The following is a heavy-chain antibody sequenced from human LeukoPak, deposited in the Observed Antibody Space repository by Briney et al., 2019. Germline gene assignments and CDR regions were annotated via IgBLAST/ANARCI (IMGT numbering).Heavy chain of an antibody. D-gene: IGHD2-8*01. CDR2: IYSGDTT. CDR3: AREAGDALMGYWYFDL. J-gene: IGHJ2*01. V-gene: IGHV3-53*04. Sequence: GESLRLSCAVYGFTVSSTYMSWVRQAPGKGLEWVSVIYSGDTTYYEDSVKGRFTFSRHNSRNTLHLQLNSLRPADTAVYYCAREAGDALMGYWYFDLWGRGTLVTVSS. CDR1: GFTVSSTY.